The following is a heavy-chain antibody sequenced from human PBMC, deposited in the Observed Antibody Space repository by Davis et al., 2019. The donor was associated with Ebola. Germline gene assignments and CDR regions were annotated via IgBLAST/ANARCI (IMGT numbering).Heavy chain of an antibody. V-gene: IGHV5-51*01. D-gene: IGHD3-10*01. CDR3: ARLRSITRLTSFYY. CDR2: IYSGDSDT. J-gene: IGHJ4*02. CDR1: GYSFSNYW. Sequence: GESLKISCKGSGYSFSNYWIAWVRQMPGKGPEWMGIIYSGDSDTRYSPSFEGQVTISVDRSISTAHLQWSSLKASDTAIYYCARLRSITRLTSFYYWGQGTLVTVSS.